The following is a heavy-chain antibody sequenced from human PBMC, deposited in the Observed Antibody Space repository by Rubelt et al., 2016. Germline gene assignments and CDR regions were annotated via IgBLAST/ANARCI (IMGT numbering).Heavy chain of an antibody. CDR3: ARHVGAAAHLDY. CDR2: IKRDGSEK. CDR1: GFTFSSYW. J-gene: IGHJ4*02. Sequence: EWSGGGLVQPGGSLRLSRAASGFTFSSYWMSWVRQAPGKGLEWVANIKRDGSEKYYVDSVKGRFTISRDNAKNSLYLQMNSLRAEDTAVYYCARHVGAAAHLDYWGQGTLVTVSS. V-gene: IGHV3-7*01. D-gene: IGHD6-13*01.